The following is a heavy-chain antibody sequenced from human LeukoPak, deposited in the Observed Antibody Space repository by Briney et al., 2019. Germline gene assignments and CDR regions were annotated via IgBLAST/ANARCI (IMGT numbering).Heavy chain of an antibody. Sequence: GGSLRLSCAASGFTFSDYWMHRVRQAPGKGLVWVSRVNSDGSSTSYADSVKGRFTISRDNAKNTLYLQMNSLRAEDTAVYYCARGYFYDSSDAPVYFDYWGQGTLVTVSS. J-gene: IGHJ4*02. CDR3: ARGYFYDSSDAPVYFDY. CDR1: GFTFSDYW. V-gene: IGHV3-74*01. CDR2: VNSDGSST. D-gene: IGHD3-22*01.